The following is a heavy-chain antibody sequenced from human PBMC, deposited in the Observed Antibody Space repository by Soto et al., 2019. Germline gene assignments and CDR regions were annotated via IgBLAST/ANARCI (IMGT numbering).Heavy chain of an antibody. CDR2: ISYDGSNK. D-gene: IGHD3-22*01. CDR3: AKDSWLSRGDYGMDV. V-gene: IGHV3-30*18. CDR1: GFTFSSYG. Sequence: QVQLVESGGGVVQPGRSLRLSCAASGFTFSSYGMHWVRQAPGKGLGWVAVISYDGSNKYYADSVKGRFTISRDNSKNTLYLQMNSLRAEDTAVYYCAKDSWLSRGDYGMDVWGQGTTVTVSS. J-gene: IGHJ6*02.